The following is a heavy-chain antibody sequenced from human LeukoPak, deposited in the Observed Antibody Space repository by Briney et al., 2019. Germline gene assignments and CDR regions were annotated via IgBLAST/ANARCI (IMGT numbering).Heavy chain of an antibody. CDR1: GGSIGLYH. CDR2: VYYNWST. CDR3: ATTADQLTPLGY. V-gene: IGHV4-59*12. J-gene: IGHJ4*02. Sequence: PSETLSLICTVSGGSIGLYHWTWIRQPPGKALEWIGYVYYNWSTKYNPSLKSRVTISVDQSKNQFSLKLSSVTAADTAVYYCATTADQLTPLGYWGQGTLVTVSS. D-gene: IGHD2-2*01.